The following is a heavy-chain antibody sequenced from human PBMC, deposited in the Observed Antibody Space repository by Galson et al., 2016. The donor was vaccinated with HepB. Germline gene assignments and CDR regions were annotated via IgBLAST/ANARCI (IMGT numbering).Heavy chain of an antibody. V-gene: IGHV1-2*02. CDR1: GYTFTGYY. D-gene: IGHD1/OR15-1a*01. CDR3: ARSHSSNWNKDWDHYYGMDV. J-gene: IGHJ6*02. Sequence: SVKVSCKAPGYTFTGYYMHWVRQAPGQGLEWMGWINPNSGGTNYAQKFQGRVTISADESTSTAYMELSSLRSEDTAVYYCARSHSSNWNKDWDHYYGMDVWGQGTTVTVSS. CDR2: INPNSGGT.